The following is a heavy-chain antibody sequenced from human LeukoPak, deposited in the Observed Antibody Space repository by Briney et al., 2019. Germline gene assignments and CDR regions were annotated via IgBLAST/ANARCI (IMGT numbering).Heavy chain of an antibody. Sequence: HPGGSLRLSCAASGFTFINYAMTWVRQAPRKGLEWVSAISGSGDSTFNADSVKGRFTISRDNSKNTLYLQMNSLRAEDTALYYCATSTVAKYDYWGQGTLVAVSS. J-gene: IGHJ4*02. CDR2: ISGSGDST. CDR3: ATSTVAKYDY. CDR1: GFTFINYA. D-gene: IGHD4-11*01. V-gene: IGHV3-23*01.